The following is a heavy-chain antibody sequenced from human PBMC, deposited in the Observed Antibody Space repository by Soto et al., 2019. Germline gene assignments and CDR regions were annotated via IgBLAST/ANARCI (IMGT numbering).Heavy chain of an antibody. Sequence: QITLNESGPTVVRPTETLTLTCRFSGFSLTTSGVGVGWIRQSPGKAPEWLALIYWDDDKRYSASLKSRLTITQDTTQNQGVLTVSDLDPTDTATYYCAHRVLRTVFGLVTTTAIYFDFWGQGTPVAVSS. CDR3: AHRVLRTVFGLVTTTAIYFDF. CDR1: GFSLTTSGVG. D-gene: IGHD3-3*01. CDR2: IYWDDDK. V-gene: IGHV2-5*02. J-gene: IGHJ4*02.